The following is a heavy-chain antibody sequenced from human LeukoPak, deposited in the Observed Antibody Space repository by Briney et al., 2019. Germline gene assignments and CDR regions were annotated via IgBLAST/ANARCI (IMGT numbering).Heavy chain of an antibody. D-gene: IGHD3-9*01. CDR2: IHHSGST. Sequence: PSQTLSLTCTVCGGSISSGGYYWIWIRQHPGTGLEWIGYIHHSGSTYYNPSLKSRLTISVDTSKNQFFLKLTSVTAADTAVYYCARRPNDILNNYGAGSMFDFWGQGTLVTVSS. V-gene: IGHV4-31*03. CDR3: ARRPNDILNNYGAGSMFDF. CDR1: GGSISSGGYY. J-gene: IGHJ4*02.